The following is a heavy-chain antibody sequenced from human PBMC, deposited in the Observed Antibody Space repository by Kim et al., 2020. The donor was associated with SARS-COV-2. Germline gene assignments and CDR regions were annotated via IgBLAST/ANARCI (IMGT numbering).Heavy chain of an antibody. CDR3: ARSLRKEYYFDY. V-gene: IGHV4-59*01. Sequence: SETLSLTCTVSGGSISSYYWSWIRQPPGKGLEWIGYIYYSGSTNYNPSLKSRVTISVDTSKNQFSLKLSSVTAADTAVYYCARSLRKEYYFDYWGQGTLVTVSS. J-gene: IGHJ4*02. CDR2: IYYSGST. CDR1: GGSISSYY.